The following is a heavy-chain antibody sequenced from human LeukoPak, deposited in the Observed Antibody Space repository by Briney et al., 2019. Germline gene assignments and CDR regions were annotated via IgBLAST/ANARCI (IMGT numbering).Heavy chain of an antibody. CDR3: AKGQEKEQQLIGY. J-gene: IGHJ4*02. D-gene: IGHD6-13*01. V-gene: IGHV3-43D*03. CDR1: GFTFDDYA. Sequence: GGSLRLSCAASGFTFDDYAMHWVRQAPGKGLEWVSLISWDGGSTYYADSVKGRFTIPRDNSKNSLYLQMNSLRAEDTALYYCAKGQEKEQQLIGYWGQGTLVTVSS. CDR2: ISWDGGST.